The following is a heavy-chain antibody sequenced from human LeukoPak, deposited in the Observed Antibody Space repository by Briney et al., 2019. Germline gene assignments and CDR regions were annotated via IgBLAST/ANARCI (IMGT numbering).Heavy chain of an antibody. CDR2: IYYSGST. J-gene: IGHJ4*02. CDR3: ARLMVRGVPRIYYFDY. D-gene: IGHD3-10*01. V-gene: IGHV4-59*12. Sequence: SETLSLTCTVSGGSISSYYWSWIRQPPGKGLEWIGYIYYSGSTNYNPSLKSRVAISVDTSKNQLSLKLSSVTAADTAVYYCARLMVRGVPRIYYFDYWGQGTLVTVSS. CDR1: GGSISSYY.